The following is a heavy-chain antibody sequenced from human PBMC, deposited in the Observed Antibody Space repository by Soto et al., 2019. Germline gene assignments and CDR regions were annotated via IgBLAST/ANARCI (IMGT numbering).Heavy chain of an antibody. J-gene: IGHJ4*02. D-gene: IGHD3-16*01. Sequence: SETLSLTCTVSGGSISSFYWSWIRQPPGKGLEWIGYIFYSGSTNYNPSLKSRVTISVDTSRNQFSLRLSSVTAADTAVYYCASSLNRNDHNDPFDYWGQGTLVTVSS. CDR3: ASSLNRNDHNDPFDY. V-gene: IGHV4-59*01. CDR2: IFYSGST. CDR1: GGSISSFY.